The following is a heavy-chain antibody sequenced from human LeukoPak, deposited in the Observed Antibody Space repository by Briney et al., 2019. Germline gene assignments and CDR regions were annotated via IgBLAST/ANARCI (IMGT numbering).Heavy chain of an antibody. J-gene: IGHJ4*02. CDR1: GGTFSSYA. Sequence: SVTVSCKASGGTFSSYASSWVGQAPGQGGEWMGGIIPIFGTANYAQKCQGRVTITADETTSTAYMERSSLRSQDTAVYYCARMHYGSGSYYAYWGQGTLVTVSS. CDR3: ARMHYGSGSYYAY. V-gene: IGHV1-69*13. CDR2: IIPIFGTA. D-gene: IGHD3-10*01.